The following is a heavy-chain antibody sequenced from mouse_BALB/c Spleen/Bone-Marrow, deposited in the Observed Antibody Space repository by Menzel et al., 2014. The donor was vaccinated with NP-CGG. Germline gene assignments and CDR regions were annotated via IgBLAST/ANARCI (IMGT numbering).Heavy chain of an antibody. V-gene: IGHV5-17*02. J-gene: IGHJ1*01. CDR2: TSSGSSTI. D-gene: IGHD1-1*01. Sequence: EVHPVESGGGLVQPGGSRKLSCAASGFTFSSFGMHWVRQAPEKGLEWVAYTSSGSSTIYYADSVKGRFTISRDNPKNTLFLQMTSLRSGDTAMYYCARRHSGSSYGYFDVWGGGTSCTVAS. CDR3: ARRHSGSSYGYFDV. CDR1: GFTFSSFG.